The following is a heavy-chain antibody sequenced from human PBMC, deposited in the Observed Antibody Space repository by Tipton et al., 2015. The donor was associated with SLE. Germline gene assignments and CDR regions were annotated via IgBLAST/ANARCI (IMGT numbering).Heavy chain of an antibody. CDR2: IKSKTDGGTT. D-gene: IGHD3-10*01. CDR3: TTQEPITMVRGVILYYYYMDV. V-gene: IGHV3-15*01. J-gene: IGHJ6*03. CDR1: GFTFSSYA. Sequence: SLRLSCAASGFTFSSYAMSWVRQAPGKGLEWVGRIKSKTDGGTTDYAAPVKGRFTISRDDSKNTLYLQMNSLKTEDTAVYYCTTQEPITMVRGVILYYYYMDVWGKGTTVTVSS.